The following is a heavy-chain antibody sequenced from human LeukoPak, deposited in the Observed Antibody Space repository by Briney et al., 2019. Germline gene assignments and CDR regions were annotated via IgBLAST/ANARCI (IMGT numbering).Heavy chain of an antibody. D-gene: IGHD3-22*01. V-gene: IGHV1-18*01. CDR3: ARDERNHHDSSGYYTRAGVDY. CDR2: ISAYNGDT. J-gene: IGHJ4*02. Sequence: ASVKVSCKASGYTFTSYGISWVRQAPGQGLEWMGWISAYNGDTNYAQKFQGRVTMTTDTSTSTAYKELRSLRSDDTAVYYCARDERNHHDSSGYYTRAGVDYWGQGTLVTVSS. CDR1: GYTFTSYG.